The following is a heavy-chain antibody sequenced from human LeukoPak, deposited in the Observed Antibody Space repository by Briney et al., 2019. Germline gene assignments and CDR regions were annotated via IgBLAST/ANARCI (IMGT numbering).Heavy chain of an antibody. J-gene: IGHJ4*02. Sequence: GESLKISCKGSGYTFSDYWIGWVRQMPGKGLEWMGIIYPGDSDTRYSPSFQGQVTISADKSISTAYLQWSSLKASDTAMYYCARLTTTSSSWFDYWGQGTLVTVSS. D-gene: IGHD6-13*01. V-gene: IGHV5-51*01. CDR2: IYPGDSDT. CDR1: GYTFSDYW. CDR3: ARLTTTSSSWFDY.